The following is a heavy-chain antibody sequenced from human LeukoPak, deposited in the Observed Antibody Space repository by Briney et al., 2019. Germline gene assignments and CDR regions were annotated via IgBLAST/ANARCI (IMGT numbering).Heavy chain of an antibody. J-gene: IGHJ4*02. D-gene: IGHD6-19*01. CDR1: GFTVSNTF. V-gene: IGHV3-53*01. CDR3: ARGSGWLDY. CDR2: IYSVGTT. Sequence: GGSLRLSRAASGFTVSNTFMSWVRQAPGKGLGWVSVIYSVGTTYYADSVKGRFTISRDNSKNTLYLQMNSLRAEDTAVYYCARGSGWLDYWGQGTLVTVSS.